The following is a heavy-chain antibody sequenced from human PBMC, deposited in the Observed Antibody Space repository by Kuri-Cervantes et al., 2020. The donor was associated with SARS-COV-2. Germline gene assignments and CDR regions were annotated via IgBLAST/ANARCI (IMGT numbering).Heavy chain of an antibody. J-gene: IGHJ4*02. CDR3: ARDLAYDSSGYAFDY. CDR1: GGSISSGSYY. D-gene: IGHD3-22*01. Sequence: LRLSCTVSGGSISSGSYYWSWIRQPAGKGLEWIGRIYTSGSTNYNPSLKSRVTISVDTSKNQFSLKLSSVTAADTAVYYCARDLAYDSSGYAFDYWGQGTPVTVSS. CDR2: IYTSGST. V-gene: IGHV4-61*02.